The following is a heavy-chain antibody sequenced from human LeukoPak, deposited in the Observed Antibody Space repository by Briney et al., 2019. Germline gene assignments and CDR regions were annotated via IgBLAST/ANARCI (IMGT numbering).Heavy chain of an antibody. D-gene: IGHD1-26*01. V-gene: IGHV3-7*01. Sequence: GGSLRLSCAASGFTFSSYWMTWVRQAPGKGLEWVANIKQDGSDKYYMDSVKGRFTISRDNAKNSLYLQMNSLRAEDTAVYYCARRRYSGSSQHFDYWGQGTLVTVSS. CDR2: IKQDGSDK. CDR3: ARRRYSGSSQHFDY. J-gene: IGHJ4*02. CDR1: GFTFSSYW.